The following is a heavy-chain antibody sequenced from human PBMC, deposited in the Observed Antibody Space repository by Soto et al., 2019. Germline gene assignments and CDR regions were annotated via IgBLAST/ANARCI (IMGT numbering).Heavy chain of an antibody. V-gene: IGHV3-15*01. Sequence: GESLKISCAASGFTFSNAWMSWVRQAPGKGLEWVGRIKSKTDGGTTDYAAPVKGRFTISRDDSKNTLYLQMNSLKTEDTAVYYCTTDWARAVAGTVRWFDPWGQGTLVTVSS. CDR2: IKSKTDGGTT. J-gene: IGHJ5*02. D-gene: IGHD6-19*01. CDR1: GFTFSNAW. CDR3: TTDWARAVAGTVRWFDP.